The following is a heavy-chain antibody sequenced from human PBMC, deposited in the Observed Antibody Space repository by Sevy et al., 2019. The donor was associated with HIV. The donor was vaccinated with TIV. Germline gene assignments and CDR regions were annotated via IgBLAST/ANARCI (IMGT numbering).Heavy chain of an antibody. J-gene: IGHJ4*02. CDR1: GYTFTSYG. V-gene: IGHV1-18*01. CDR3: ARDFFPTVTTLWYYFDY. D-gene: IGHD4-4*01. CDR2: ISAYNGNT. Sequence: ASVKVSCKASGYTFTSYGISWVRQAPGQGLEWMGWISAYNGNTNYAQMLQGRVTMTTDTSTSTAYMELRSLRSDDTAVYYCARDFFPTVTTLWYYFDYWGQGTLVTVSS.